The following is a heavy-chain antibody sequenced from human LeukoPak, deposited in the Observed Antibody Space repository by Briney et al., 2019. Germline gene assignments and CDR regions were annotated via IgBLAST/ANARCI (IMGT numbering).Heavy chain of an antibody. CDR1: GFTFSSYS. J-gene: IGHJ4*02. V-gene: IGHV3-48*01. CDR3: ARPECSGGSCYSLS. CDR2: ISSSSSTI. Sequence: QPGGSLRLSCAASGFTFSSYSMNWVRQAPGKGLEWVSYISSSSSTIYYADSVKGRFTISRDNAKNSLYLQMNSLRAEDTAVYYCARPECSGGSCYSLSWGQGTLVTVSS. D-gene: IGHD2-15*01.